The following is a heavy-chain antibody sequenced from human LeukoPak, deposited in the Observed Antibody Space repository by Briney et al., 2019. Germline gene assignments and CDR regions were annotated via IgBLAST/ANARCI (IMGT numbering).Heavy chain of an antibody. CDR2: IDPGDSFT. Sequence: GESLRISCKGSGYSFSSYWISWVRQMPGKGLEWMGRIDPGDSFTKYRPSLEGRVTISADKSLSTVYLQWSSLTASDTAIYYCARDGGGVSSWVSHWGQGTLVTVSS. CDR3: ARDGGGVSSWVSH. D-gene: IGHD2-8*02. V-gene: IGHV5-10-1*01. CDR1: GYSFSSYW. J-gene: IGHJ4*02.